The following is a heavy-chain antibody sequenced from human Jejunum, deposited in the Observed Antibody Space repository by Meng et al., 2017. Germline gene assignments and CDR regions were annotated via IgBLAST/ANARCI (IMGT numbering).Heavy chain of an antibody. V-gene: IGHV4-39*01. CDR3: ARHFSGSGTWFFDS. D-gene: IGHD3-10*01. CDR2: ISYSGST. J-gene: IGHJ4*02. CDR1: GGSISGSSDY. Sequence: QRQLQESGAGRVKAAETRPPTCTVPGGSISGSSDYWGWIRQPPGKGLDWTGTISYSGSTYYNPSLTSRVTISMDTSKNQFSLKLSSVTAADTAVYYCARHFSGSGTWFFDSWGQGALVTVSS.